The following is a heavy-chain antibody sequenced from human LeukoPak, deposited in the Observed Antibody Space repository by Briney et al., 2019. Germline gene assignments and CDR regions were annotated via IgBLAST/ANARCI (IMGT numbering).Heavy chain of an antibody. J-gene: IGHJ4*02. Sequence: GESLRLSCAASGFTVSSDYMSWVRQAPGKGLEWVSVIYSGSNTYYADSVKGRFTISRDNSKNTLYLQMNSLRAEDTAVYYCARVFSASYPDYWGQGTLVTVSS. CDR2: IYSGSNT. D-gene: IGHD1-26*01. CDR3: ARVFSASYPDY. CDR1: GFTVSSDY. V-gene: IGHV3-53*01.